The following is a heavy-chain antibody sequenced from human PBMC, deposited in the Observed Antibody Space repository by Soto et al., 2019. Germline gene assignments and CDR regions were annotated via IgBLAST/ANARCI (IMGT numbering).Heavy chain of an antibody. Sequence: SETLSLTCTVSGGSISSPNFYWSWIRQHPGKGLEWIGHIYYNGTTYYNPTLKSRVSISVDTSKNQFSLKLSSVTAADTAVYYCARGRRGQWLLRDIDDWGQGTLVTVSS. CDR2: IYYNGTT. J-gene: IGHJ4*02. CDR1: GGSISSPNFY. D-gene: IGHD6-19*01. CDR3: ARGRRGQWLLRDIDD. V-gene: IGHV4-31*03.